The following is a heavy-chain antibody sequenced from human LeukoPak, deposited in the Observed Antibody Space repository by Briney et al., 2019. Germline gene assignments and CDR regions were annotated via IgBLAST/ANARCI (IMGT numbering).Heavy chain of an antibody. J-gene: IGHJ6*03. D-gene: IGHD6-13*01. CDR3: AREGIAADYYYYYMDV. Sequence: SQTLSLTFAISGDSVSINSAAWNWVRQSPSRGIEWLGRTYYRSKWYKDYAVSVKSRITINPATSKNQFSLQLNSVTPEDTAVYYCAREGIAADYYYYYMDVWGKGTTVTVSS. CDR1: GDSVSINSAA. V-gene: IGHV6-1*01. CDR2: TYYRSKWYK.